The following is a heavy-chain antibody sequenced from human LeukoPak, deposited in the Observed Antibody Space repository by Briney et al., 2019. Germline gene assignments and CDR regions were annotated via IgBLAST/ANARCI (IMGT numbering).Heavy chain of an antibody. D-gene: IGHD2-2*01. V-gene: IGHV3-23*01. CDR1: GFTFSSYS. CDR2: INGGGDAT. J-gene: IGHJ3*01. CDR3: ARCTASCYANAFDV. Sequence: GGSLRLSCAASGFTFSSYSMNWVRQAPGKGLEWVSAINGGGDATEYADSVKGRFTIFRDNSKKTLYLQMNSLRPEDTAVYYCARCTASCYANAFDVWGQGTLLTVSS.